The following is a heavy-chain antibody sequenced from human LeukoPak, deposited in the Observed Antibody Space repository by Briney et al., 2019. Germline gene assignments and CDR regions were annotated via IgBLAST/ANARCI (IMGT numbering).Heavy chain of an antibody. Sequence: SETLSLTCTVSGGSISSYYWSWIRQPPGKGLEWIGYIYYSGSTNYNPSLKSRVTISVDTSKNQFSLKLSSVTAADTAVYYCARDRTSMIVVVNEFDYWGQGTLVTVSS. CDR2: IYYSGST. CDR1: GGSISSYY. CDR3: ARDRTSMIVVVNEFDY. V-gene: IGHV4-59*01. J-gene: IGHJ4*02. D-gene: IGHD3-22*01.